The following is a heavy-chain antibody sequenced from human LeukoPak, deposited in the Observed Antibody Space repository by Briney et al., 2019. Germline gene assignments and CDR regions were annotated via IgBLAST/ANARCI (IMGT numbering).Heavy chain of an antibody. CDR3: ARDMGDILTGYGLDY. CDR1: GFTFSSYS. CDR2: ISSTGSYI. Sequence: GGSLRLSCAASGFTFSSYSMNWVRQAPGKGLEWVSSISSTGSYIFYADSVKGRFTISRDNAKNSLYLQMSSLRAEDTAVYYCARDMGDILTGYGLDYWGQGTLVTVSS. J-gene: IGHJ4*02. D-gene: IGHD3-9*01. V-gene: IGHV3-21*01.